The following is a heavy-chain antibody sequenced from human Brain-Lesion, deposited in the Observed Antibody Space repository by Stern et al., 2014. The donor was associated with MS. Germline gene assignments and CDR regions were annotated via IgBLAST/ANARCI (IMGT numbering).Heavy chain of an antibody. V-gene: IGHV1-8*01. D-gene: IGHD1-14*01. CDR3: AGGQPEMSHFDS. CDR1: GSTFTTID. CDR2: MSPSSGDA. Sequence: VQLVESGAEVRRPGASVRVSCKTSGSTFTTIDINWARQATGHGLEWMGWMSPSSGDAGYAQKFQGRVTMTRDTSINTAYMELSSLVSEDTAVYYCAGGQPEMSHFDSWGQGTQVIVSS. J-gene: IGHJ4*02.